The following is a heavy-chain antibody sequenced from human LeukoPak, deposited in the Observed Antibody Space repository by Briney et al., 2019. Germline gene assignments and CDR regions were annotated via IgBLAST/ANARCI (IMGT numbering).Heavy chain of an antibody. Sequence: GGSLRLSCAASGFTFSSYGMHWFRQAPGKGLEWVALIWYHGNDEDYADSVKGRFTISRDNSKNMLYLQMSSLRAEDTAVYYCAKMHGYFDYWGQGALVPVSS. J-gene: IGHJ4*02. V-gene: IGHV3-33*06. CDR2: IWYHGNDE. CDR3: AKMHGYFDY. CDR1: GFTFSSYG.